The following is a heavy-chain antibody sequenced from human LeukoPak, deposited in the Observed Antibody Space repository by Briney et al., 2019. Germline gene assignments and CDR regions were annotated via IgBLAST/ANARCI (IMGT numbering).Heavy chain of an antibody. Sequence: PGGSLRLSCAASGCTFRSNSMNWVRQAPGKGLEWISYMTTSSDTVHYADSVKGRFTISRDNAKNSLYLQMNSLREEDTAVYYCARGATNMAYFDCWGQGTLVTVSS. J-gene: IGHJ4*02. V-gene: IGHV3-48*02. CDR3: ARGATNMAYFDC. D-gene: IGHD2/OR15-2a*01. CDR2: MTTSSDTV. CDR1: GCTFRSNS.